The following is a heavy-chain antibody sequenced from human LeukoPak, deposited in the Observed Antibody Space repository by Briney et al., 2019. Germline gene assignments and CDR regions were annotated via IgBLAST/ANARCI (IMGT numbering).Heavy chain of an antibody. J-gene: IGHJ2*01. D-gene: IGHD6-13*01. CDR2: ISGSGGST. CDR3: ARDRSSSWYNPWYFDL. CDR1: GFTFSSYA. V-gene: IGHV3-23*01. Sequence: GGSLRLSCAASGFTFSSYAMSWVRQAPGKGLEWVSAISGSGGSTYYADSVKGRFTISRDNSKNTLYLQMDSLRVEDTAVYYCARDRSSSWYNPWYFDLWGRGTLVTVSS.